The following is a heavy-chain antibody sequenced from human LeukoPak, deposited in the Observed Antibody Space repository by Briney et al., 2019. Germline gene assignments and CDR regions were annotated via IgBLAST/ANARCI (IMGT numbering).Heavy chain of an antibody. Sequence: GRSLRLSCAASGFTFSSYGMHWVRQAPGKGLEWVAVISYDGSNKYYADSVKGRFTISRDNSKNTLYLQMNSLRAEDTAVYYCAKESHRSIAVAGRGLDYWGQGTLVTASS. J-gene: IGHJ4*02. CDR3: AKESHRSIAVAGRGLDY. V-gene: IGHV3-30*18. D-gene: IGHD6-19*01. CDR1: GFTFSSYG. CDR2: ISYDGSNK.